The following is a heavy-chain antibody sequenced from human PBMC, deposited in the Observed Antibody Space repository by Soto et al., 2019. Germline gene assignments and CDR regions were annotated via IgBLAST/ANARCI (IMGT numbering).Heavy chain of an antibody. CDR1: GASVTRGDNY. D-gene: IGHD1-26*01. Sequence: PSETLSLTXRVSGASVTRGDNYWTWRRQYSVRGLEFIGYISHSGITYYNPSLQSRPTISLDTSKNHFSLDLSFVTVADTAVYYCAAAWSCSLLFQSWGQGTMVTVSS. CDR3: AAAWSCSLLFQS. V-gene: IGHV4-31*02. CDR2: ISHSGIT. J-gene: IGHJ5*02.